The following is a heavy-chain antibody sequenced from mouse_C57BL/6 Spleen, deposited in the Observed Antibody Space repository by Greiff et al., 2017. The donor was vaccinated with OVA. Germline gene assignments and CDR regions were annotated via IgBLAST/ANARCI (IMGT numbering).Heavy chain of an antibody. Sequence: VQLQQSGAELVRPGASVTLSCKASGYTFTDYEMHWVKQTPVHGLEWIGAIDPETGGTAYNQKFKGKAILTADKSSSTAYVELRSLTSEDAAVYYCTRFYPERAMDYWGQGTSVTVSS. CDR2: IDPETGGT. V-gene: IGHV1-15*01. D-gene: IGHD2-1*01. CDR3: TRFYPERAMDY. J-gene: IGHJ4*01. CDR1: GYTFTDYE.